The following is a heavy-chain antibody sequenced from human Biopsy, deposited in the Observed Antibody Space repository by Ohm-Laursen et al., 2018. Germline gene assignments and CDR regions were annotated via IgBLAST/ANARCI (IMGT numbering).Heavy chain of an antibody. CDR2: INQAGTT. J-gene: IGHJ4*02. D-gene: IGHD2-15*01. Sequence: SQTLSLTCAVFGKTFSDYQWSWIRQPPGKGLEWIGQINQAGTTNYNPSLKSRVSISADASKYEFSLWLTSVTAADTAVYLCGNEVHGRDYWGLGAQVTVSS. CDR3: GNEVHGRDY. V-gene: IGHV4-34*08. CDR1: GKTFSDYQ.